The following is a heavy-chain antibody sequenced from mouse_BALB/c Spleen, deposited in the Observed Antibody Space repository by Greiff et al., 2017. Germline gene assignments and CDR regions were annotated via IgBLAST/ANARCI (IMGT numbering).Heavy chain of an antibody. CDR3: AREDYGYPYSNAMDY. Sequence: QVQLKESGPGLVAPSQSLSITCTVSGFSLTGYGVNWVRQPPGKGLEWLGMIWGDGSTDYNSALKSRLSISKDNSKSQVFLKMNSLQTDDTARYYCAREDYGYPYSNAMDYWGQGTSVTVSS. V-gene: IGHV2-6-7*01. D-gene: IGHD1-2*01. CDR2: IWGDGST. J-gene: IGHJ4*01. CDR1: GFSLTGYG.